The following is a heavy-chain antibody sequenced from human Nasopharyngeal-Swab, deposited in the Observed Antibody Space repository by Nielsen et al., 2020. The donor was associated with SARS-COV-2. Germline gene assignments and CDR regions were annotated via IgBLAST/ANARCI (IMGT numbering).Heavy chain of an antibody. Sequence: GESLKISCAGSGFTFSKYWMHWVRQAPGKGLEWVARLNPGGSGTSYVDSVKGRFTISRDNAKNTLFLQLISLRVEDTAVYYCVAPEPGYWGQGTLVTVSS. CDR2: LNPGGSGT. CDR1: GFTFSKYW. J-gene: IGHJ4*02. D-gene: IGHD1-14*01. CDR3: VAPEPGY. V-gene: IGHV3-74*01.